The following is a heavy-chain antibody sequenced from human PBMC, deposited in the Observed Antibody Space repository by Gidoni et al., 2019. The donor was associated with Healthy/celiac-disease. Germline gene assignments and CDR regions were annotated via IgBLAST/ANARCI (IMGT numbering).Heavy chain of an antibody. Sequence: QVQLVESGGGVVQPGRSLRLSCAASGFTFSSYGMHWVRQAPGKGLEWVAVIWYDGSNKYYADSVKGRFTISRDNSKNTLYLQMNSLRAEDTAVYYCARAYYYDSSGYYLGAFDIWGQGTMVTVSS. J-gene: IGHJ3*02. CDR1: GFTFSSYG. D-gene: IGHD3-22*01. CDR3: ARAYYYDSSGYYLGAFDI. V-gene: IGHV3-33*01. CDR2: IWYDGSNK.